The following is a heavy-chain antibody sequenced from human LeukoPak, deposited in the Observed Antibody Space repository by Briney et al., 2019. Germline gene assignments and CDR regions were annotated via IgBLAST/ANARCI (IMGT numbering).Heavy chain of an antibody. Sequence: GGSLRLSCAASGFTFSSYGMHWVRQAPGKGLEWVAFIRYDGSNKYYADSVKGRLTISRDNSKNKLYLQMNSLRAEDTAVYYCAKDRSSSWYYFMDVWGKGTTVTVSS. CDR2: IRYDGSNK. CDR1: GFTFSSYG. D-gene: IGHD6-13*01. CDR3: AKDRSSSWYYFMDV. J-gene: IGHJ6*03. V-gene: IGHV3-30*02.